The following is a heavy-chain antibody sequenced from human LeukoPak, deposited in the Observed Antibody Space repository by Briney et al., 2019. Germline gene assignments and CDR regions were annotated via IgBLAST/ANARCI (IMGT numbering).Heavy chain of an antibody. CDR2: IYSGGST. CDR1: GFTFSSYW. CDR3: ARANYYDSSGYYSLYFDY. V-gene: IGHV3-53*01. D-gene: IGHD3-22*01. J-gene: IGHJ4*02. Sequence: GGSLRLSCAASGFTFSSYWMSWVRQAPGKGLEWVSVIYSGGSTYYADSVKGRFTISRDNSKNTLYLQMNSLRAEDTAVYYCARANYYDSSGYYSLYFDYWGQGTLVTVSS.